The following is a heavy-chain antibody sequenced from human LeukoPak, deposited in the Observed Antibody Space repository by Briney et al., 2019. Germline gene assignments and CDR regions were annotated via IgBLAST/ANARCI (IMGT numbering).Heavy chain of an antibody. D-gene: IGHD3-9*01. CDR1: GFTSSSYA. V-gene: IGHV3-64*01. CDR2: ISSNGGST. CDR3: ARGGGYFDWLILGYFDY. J-gene: IGHJ4*02. Sequence: GGSLRLSCAASGFTSSSYAMPWVRQAPGKGLEYVSAISSNGGSTYYANSVKGRFTISRDNSKNTLYLQMGSLRAEDMAVYYCARGGGYFDWLILGYFDYWGQGTLVTVSS.